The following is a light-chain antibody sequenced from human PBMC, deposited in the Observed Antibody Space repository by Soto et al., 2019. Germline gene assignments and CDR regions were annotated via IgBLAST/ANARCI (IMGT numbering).Light chain of an antibody. J-gene: IGLJ1*01. V-gene: IGLV2-23*03. CDR3: CSYAGSSTFLYV. CDR1: SSDVGSYNL. Sequence: QSALTQPGSVSGSPGQSITISCTGTSSDVGSYNLVSWYQQHPGKAPKLMIYEGSKRPSGVSNRFSGSKSGNTASLTISGLQAEDEADYYCCSYAGSSTFLYVFGTGTKVTVL. CDR2: EGS.